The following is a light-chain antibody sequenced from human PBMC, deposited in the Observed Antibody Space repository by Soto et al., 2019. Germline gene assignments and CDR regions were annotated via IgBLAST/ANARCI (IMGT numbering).Light chain of an antibody. CDR2: DAS. CDR1: HDISNY. V-gene: IGKV1-33*01. CDR3: QQYDNLPYT. Sequence: DIQMTQSPSSLSASVGDRVTITCQACHDISNYLNWYQEKPGKAPKLLIYDASNLETGVPSRFSGSGSGKDFTFTISSLQPEDIATYYCQQYDNLPYTFGQETKLGIK. J-gene: IGKJ2*01.